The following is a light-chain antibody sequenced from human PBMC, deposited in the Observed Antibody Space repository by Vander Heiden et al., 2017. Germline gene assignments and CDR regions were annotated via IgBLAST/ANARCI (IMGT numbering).Light chain of an antibody. J-gene: IGKJ1*01. CDR3: QQYKSDPWT. V-gene: IGKV1-5*03. CDR2: KAS. CDR1: QSISSW. Sequence: DIQMTQSPSTLSASVGDRVTITCRASQSISSWLAWYQQKPGKAPKLLIYKASSLESGVPSGFSGSGSGTEFTLTISSLQPDGCATYDCQQYKSDPWTFGQGTKVXIK.